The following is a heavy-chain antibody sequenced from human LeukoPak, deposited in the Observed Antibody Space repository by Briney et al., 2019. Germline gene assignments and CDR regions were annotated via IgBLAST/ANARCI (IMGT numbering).Heavy chain of an antibody. D-gene: IGHD3-22*01. V-gene: IGHV4-39*02. CDR1: GGSISSSSYY. Sequence: SETLSLTCTVSGGSISSSSYYWGWIRQPPGKGLEWIGSIYDSWSTYYNPSLKSRCTISVDTSKNTCSLKPSSVTAADTAVYYCARDAMIVVDYFAYWGQATLVTAYS. CDR3: ARDAMIVVDYFAY. J-gene: IGHJ4*02. CDR2: IYDSWST.